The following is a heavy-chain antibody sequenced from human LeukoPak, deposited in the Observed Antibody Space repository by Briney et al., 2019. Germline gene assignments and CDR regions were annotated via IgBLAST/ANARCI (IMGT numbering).Heavy chain of an antibody. V-gene: IGHV3-23*01. Sequence: GGSLRLSCAASGFTFNDYAMHWVRQAPGKGLEWVSGISPSGDITYYTDSVRGRFTISRDNFMNTLSLQVNSLRAEDTAMYYCAKDDDWGRYKHWGQGTLVTVSS. D-gene: IGHD3-16*01. CDR3: AKDDDWGRYKH. CDR1: GFTFNDYA. J-gene: IGHJ1*01. CDR2: ISPSGDIT.